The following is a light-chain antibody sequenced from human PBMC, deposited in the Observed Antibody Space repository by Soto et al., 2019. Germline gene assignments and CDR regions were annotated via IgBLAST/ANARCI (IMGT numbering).Light chain of an antibody. CDR3: CAYVGATTYV. J-gene: IGLJ1*01. V-gene: IGLV2-23*01. CDR1: IRLDWRFDV. Sequence: SVPTQSAWVTGSLGQSITISCTGSIRLDWRFDVVSRFQQQPGQVPKLIIYEGSRRPSGVSSRFSGSKSGNTASLTISGLQAEDEDDYYCCAYVGATTYVFATGTKFTVL. CDR2: EGS.